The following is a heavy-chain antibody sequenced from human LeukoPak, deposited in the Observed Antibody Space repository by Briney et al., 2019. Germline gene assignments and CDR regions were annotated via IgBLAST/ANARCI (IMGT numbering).Heavy chain of an antibody. CDR3: AFLYDSSGPDAFDI. J-gene: IGHJ3*02. V-gene: IGHV4-4*02. D-gene: IGHD3-22*01. Sequence: SGTLSLTCAVSGGSISSSNWWSWVRQPPGKGLEWIGEIYHSGSTNYNPSLKSRVIISVDKSKNQFSLKLSSVTAADTAVYYCAFLYDSSGPDAFDIWGQGTMVTVSS. CDR2: IYHSGST. CDR1: GGSISSSNW.